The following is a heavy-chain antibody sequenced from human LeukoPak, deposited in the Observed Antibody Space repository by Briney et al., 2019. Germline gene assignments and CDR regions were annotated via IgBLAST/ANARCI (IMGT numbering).Heavy chain of an antibody. J-gene: IGHJ4*02. CDR1: GGSISSYY. CDR3: ARAPKNIVGATLLDY. CDR2: IYYSGST. Sequence: SETLSLTCTVSGGSISSYYWSWIRQPPGKGLEWIGYIYYSGSTNYNPSLKSRVTISVDTSKNQFSLKLSSVTAADTAVYYCARAPKNIVGATLLDYWGQGTLVTVSS. D-gene: IGHD1-26*01. V-gene: IGHV4-59*08.